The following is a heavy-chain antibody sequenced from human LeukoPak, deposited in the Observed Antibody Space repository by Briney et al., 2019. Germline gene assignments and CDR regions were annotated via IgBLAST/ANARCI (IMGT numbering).Heavy chain of an antibody. CDR2: IYYSGST. CDR1: GGSISSSSYY. J-gene: IGHJ4*02. Sequence: SETLSLTCTVSGGSISSSSYYWGWLRRPPGKGLEWIGSIYYSGSTYYNPSLKSRVTISVDTSKNQFSLKLSSVTAADTAVYYCARLTITFGGVIVYFDYWGQGTLVTVSS. CDR3: ARLTITFGGVIVYFDY. V-gene: IGHV4-39*01. D-gene: IGHD3-16*02.